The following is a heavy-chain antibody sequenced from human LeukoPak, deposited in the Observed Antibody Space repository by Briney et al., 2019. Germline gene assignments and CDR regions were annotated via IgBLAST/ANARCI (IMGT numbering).Heavy chain of an antibody. Sequence: AGGSLRLSCAASGFTFSNYGMHWVRQAPGKGLEWVALISFDGSQKYYANSVKGRFTISRDNSKSTVYRQMNSLRAEDTAVYYCARAVSSSSDDGDYWGQGTLVTVSS. D-gene: IGHD6-6*01. J-gene: IGHJ4*02. CDR3: ARAVSSSSDDGDY. V-gene: IGHV3-30*02. CDR1: GFTFSNYG. CDR2: ISFDGSQK.